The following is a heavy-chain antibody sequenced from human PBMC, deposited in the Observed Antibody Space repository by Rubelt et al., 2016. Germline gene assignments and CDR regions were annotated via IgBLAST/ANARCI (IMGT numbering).Heavy chain of an antibody. V-gene: IGHV1-3*01. CDR1: GYTFTSYA. Sequence: QVQLVQSGAEVKKPGASVKVSCKASGYTFTSYAMHWVRQATGQRLEWMGWINDGNGNTKYSINLQGMVTITRDTSASTAYMELSSLRSEDTAVYYCARAQRIRLLMVYAPTFDYWGQGTLVTVSS. CDR2: INDGNGNT. D-gene: IGHD2-8*01. J-gene: IGHJ4*02. CDR3: ARAQRIRLLMVYAPTFDY.